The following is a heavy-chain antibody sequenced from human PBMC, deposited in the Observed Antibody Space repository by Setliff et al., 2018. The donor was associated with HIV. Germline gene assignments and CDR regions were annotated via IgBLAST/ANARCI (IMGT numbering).Heavy chain of an antibody. V-gene: IGHV1-24*01. Sequence: ASVKVSCKLSGYTLTELSMHWVRQAPGEGLEWMGGFDPEDGETIYAEKFQGRVTMTEDTSTDTAYMELNSLRSEDTAMYYCATVRAYYYDSSGQEYFQHWGQGTLVTVSS. CDR3: ATVRAYYYDSSGQEYFQH. CDR2: FDPEDGET. CDR1: GYTLTELS. J-gene: IGHJ1*01. D-gene: IGHD3-22*01.